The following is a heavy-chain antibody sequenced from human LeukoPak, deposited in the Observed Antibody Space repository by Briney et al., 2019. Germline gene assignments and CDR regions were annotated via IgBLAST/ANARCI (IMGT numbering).Heavy chain of an antibody. CDR1: GGSFSGYY. D-gene: IGHD6-13*01. V-gene: IGHV4-34*01. CDR3: ARPGTWRANFDY. CDR2: IYYSGST. Sequence: SETLSLTCAVYGGSFSGYYWSWIRQPPGKGLEWIGYIYYSGSTNYNPSLKSRVTISVDTSKNQFSLKLSSVTAADTAVYYCARPGTWRANFDYWGQGTLVTVSS. J-gene: IGHJ4*02.